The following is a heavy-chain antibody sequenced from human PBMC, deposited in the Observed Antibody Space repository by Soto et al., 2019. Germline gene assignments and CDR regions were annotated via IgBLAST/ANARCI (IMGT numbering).Heavy chain of an antibody. CDR3: ARDRPTSSIRARDYYYAMDV. J-gene: IGHJ6*02. Sequence: GASVKVSCKASGYTFTSHAMHWVRQAPGQRLEWMGWINSANGNTNYAQKLQGRVTMTTDTSTTTAYMELRSLRSDDTAVYYCARDRPTSSIRARDYYYAMDVWGQGTTVTVSS. D-gene: IGHD6-6*01. V-gene: IGHV1-3*01. CDR2: INSANGNT. CDR1: GYTFTSHA.